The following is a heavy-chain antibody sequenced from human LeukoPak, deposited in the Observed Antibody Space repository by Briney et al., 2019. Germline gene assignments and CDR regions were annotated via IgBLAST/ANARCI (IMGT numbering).Heavy chain of an antibody. J-gene: IGHJ4*02. CDR1: GGTFSSYA. D-gene: IGHD3-22*01. CDR3: ARDKVAYYYDSSGYRFDY. CDR2: IIPIFGTA. Sequence: SVKVSCTASGGTFSSYAISWVRQAPGQGLEWMGGIIPIFGTANYAQRFQGRVTITADESTSTAYMELSSLRSEDTAVYYCARDKVAYYYDSSGYRFDYWGQGTLVTVSS. V-gene: IGHV1-69*13.